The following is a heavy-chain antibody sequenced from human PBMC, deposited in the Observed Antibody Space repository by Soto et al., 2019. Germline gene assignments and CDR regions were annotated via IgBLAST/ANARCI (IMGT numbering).Heavy chain of an antibody. V-gene: IGHV4-31*03. CDR2: INYSGTT. CDR1: GGSFSSDSFI. CDR3: ARDHKWDGMDV. D-gene: IGHD1-26*01. J-gene: IGHJ6*02. Sequence: SETLSLTCSVSGGSFSSDSFIWSWVRQFPGKGLEWIGYINYSGTTYYNPSLRSRITKSVDTSKNQFSLNLSSVTAADTAVYYCARDHKWDGMDVWGQGTTVTVPS.